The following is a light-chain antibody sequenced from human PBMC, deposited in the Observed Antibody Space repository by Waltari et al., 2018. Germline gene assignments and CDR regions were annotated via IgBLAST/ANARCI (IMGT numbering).Light chain of an antibody. CDR3: AAWDENLSGWV. V-gene: IGLV1-47*01. Sequence: QSVLTQPPSASGTPGQRVTIACSGRSSNIGSNYVYWYQQFPGTAPKLLISRNIQLPAGVPGRFSGSRSGTSSSLVISGLRSEDEADVYGAAWDENLSGWVFGGGTKLTVL. CDR2: RNI. J-gene: IGLJ3*02. CDR1: SSNIGSNY.